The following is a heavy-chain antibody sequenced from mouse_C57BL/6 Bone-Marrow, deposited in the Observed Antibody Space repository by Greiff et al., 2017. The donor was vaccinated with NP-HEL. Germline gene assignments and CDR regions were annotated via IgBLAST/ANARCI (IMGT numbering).Heavy chain of an antibody. J-gene: IGHJ1*03. Sequence: QVQLQQSGAELARPGASVKLSCKASGYTFISYGISWVKQRTGQGLEWIGEIYPRSGNTYYNEKFKGKATLTADKSSSTAYMELRSLTSEDSAVYFCARHYSWYFDVWGTGTTVTVSS. V-gene: IGHV1-81*01. D-gene: IGHD1-1*01. CDR3: ARHYSWYFDV. CDR2: IYPRSGNT. CDR1: GYTFISYG.